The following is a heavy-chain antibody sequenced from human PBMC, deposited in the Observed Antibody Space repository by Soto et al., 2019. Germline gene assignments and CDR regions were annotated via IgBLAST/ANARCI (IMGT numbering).Heavy chain of an antibody. CDR2: INAGNGNT. Sequence: ASLKVSCNTSGYTFTSYAMHCVRHSPGQRLEWMGWINAGNGNTKYSQKFQGRVTITRDTSASTAYMELSSLRSEDTAVYYCAREEARIAAAFDTWGQGTLVTVSS. CDR3: AREEARIAAAFDT. J-gene: IGHJ5*02. D-gene: IGHD6-13*01. CDR1: GYTFTSYA. V-gene: IGHV1-3*01.